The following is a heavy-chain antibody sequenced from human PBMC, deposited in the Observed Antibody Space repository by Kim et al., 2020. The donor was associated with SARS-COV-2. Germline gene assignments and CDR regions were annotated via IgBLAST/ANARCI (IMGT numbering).Heavy chain of an antibody. Sequence: SQTLSLTCAVYGGSFSGYYWSWIRQPPGKGLEWIGEINHSGSTNYNPSLKSRVTISVDTSKNQFSLKLSSVTAADTAVYYCARGFPYDFWSGYYSLGGLARFDYWGQGTLVTVSS. CDR2: INHSGST. J-gene: IGHJ4*02. CDR3: ARGFPYDFWSGYYSLGGLARFDY. V-gene: IGHV4-34*01. D-gene: IGHD3-3*01. CDR1: GGSFSGYY.